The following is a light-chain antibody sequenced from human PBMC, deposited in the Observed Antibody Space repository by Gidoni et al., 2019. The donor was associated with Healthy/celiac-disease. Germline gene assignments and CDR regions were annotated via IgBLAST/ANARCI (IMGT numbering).Light chain of an antibody. Sequence: AIRMTQSPSSFSASTGDRVTITCRARQGISSYLAWYQQKPGKAPKLLLYAASTLQSGVPSRFRGSGSGTDFTLTISCLQSENFTTYYCQQYYSYRWTFGQGTKVEIK. CDR2: AAS. CDR3: QQYYSYRWT. J-gene: IGKJ1*01. V-gene: IGKV1-8*01. CDR1: QGISSY.